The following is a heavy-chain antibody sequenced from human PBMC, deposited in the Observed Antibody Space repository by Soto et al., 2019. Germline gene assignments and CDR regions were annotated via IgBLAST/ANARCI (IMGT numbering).Heavy chain of an antibody. J-gene: IGHJ4*02. CDR2: INAGNGNT. D-gene: IGHD6-6*01. CDR3: ARPLLLLGYFDY. CDR1: GYTFTSYA. Sequence: QVQLVQSGAEVKKPGASGKVSCKASGYTFTSYAMHWVRQAPGQRLEWMGWINAGNGNTKYSQKFQGRVTITRDTAASTAYMELSSLRSEDTAVYYCARPLLLLGYFDYWGQGTLVTVSS. V-gene: IGHV1-3*01.